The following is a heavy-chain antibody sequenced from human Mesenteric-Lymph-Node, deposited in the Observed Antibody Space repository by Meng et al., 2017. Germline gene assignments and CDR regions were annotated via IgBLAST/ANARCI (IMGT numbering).Heavy chain of an antibody. CDR1: GGSISSGDYY. D-gene: IGHD5-12*01. CDR2: IYYSGST. Sequence: QVQLQESGPGLVKPSETLSLTCTVSGGSISSGDYYWSWIRQPPGKGLEWIGCIYYSGSTYYNPSLKGRVTISVDTSKNQFSLQLNSVTPEDTAVYYCAREGSGYGFDYWGQGTLVTVSS. CDR3: AREGSGYGFDY. V-gene: IGHV4-30-4*01. J-gene: IGHJ4*02.